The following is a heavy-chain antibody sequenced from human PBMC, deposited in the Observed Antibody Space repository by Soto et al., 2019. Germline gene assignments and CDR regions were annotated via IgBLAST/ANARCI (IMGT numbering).Heavy chain of an antibody. D-gene: IGHD5-18*01. J-gene: IGHJ4*02. CDR3: ARMGRGYSYGNLDY. CDR2: INHSGST. Sequence: SETLSLTCAVYGGSFTGYYWSWISKPPGKWLEWIGEINHSGSTNYNPSLKSRVTISVDTSKNQFSLKLSSVTAADTAVYYCARMGRGYSYGNLDYWGQGTLVTVSS. V-gene: IGHV4-34*01. CDR1: GGSFTGYY.